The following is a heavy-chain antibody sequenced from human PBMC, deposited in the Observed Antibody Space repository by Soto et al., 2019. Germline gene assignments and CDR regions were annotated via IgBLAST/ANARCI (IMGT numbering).Heavy chain of an antibody. CDR3: ASGTVTTPPNVYYYYYGMDV. D-gene: IGHD4-17*01. CDR1: GYTFTSYD. V-gene: IGHV1-8*01. Sequence: QVQLVQSGAEVKKPGASVKVSCKASGYTFTSYDINWVRQATGQGLEWMGWMNPNSGNTGYAQKFQGRVTMTRNTSXXTXYXXLSSLRSEDTAVYYCASGTVTTPPNVYYYYYGMDVWGQGTTVTVSS. CDR2: MNPNSGNT. J-gene: IGHJ6*02.